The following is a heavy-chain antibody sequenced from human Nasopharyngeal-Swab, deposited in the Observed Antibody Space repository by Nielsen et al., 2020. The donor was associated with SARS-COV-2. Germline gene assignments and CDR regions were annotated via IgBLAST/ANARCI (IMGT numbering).Heavy chain of an antibody. CDR2: IYFSGST. J-gene: IGHJ6*02. CDR1: NGSINSYY. Sequence: SETLSLTCTVSNGSINSYYWSWIRQPPGKGLEWIGYIYFSGSTSYNPSLKSRVTMSVDTSKNQFSLNLTSVTAADTAVYYCAIVALGSYLRGRGMDVWGQGTTVTVSS. CDR3: AIVALGSYLRGRGMDV. V-gene: IGHV4-59*13. D-gene: IGHD3-16*02.